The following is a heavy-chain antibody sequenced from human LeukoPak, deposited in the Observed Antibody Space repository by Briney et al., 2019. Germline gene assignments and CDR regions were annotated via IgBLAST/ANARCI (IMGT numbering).Heavy chain of an antibody. CDR1: GFTFSSYS. J-gene: IGHJ6*02. CDR2: ISSSSSTI. D-gene: IGHD3-3*01. CDR3: ARDLYDFWSGSTYYCYYGMDV. V-gene: IGHV3-48*02. Sequence: GGSLRLSCAASGFTFSSYSMNWVRQAPGKGLEWVSYISSSSSTIYYADSVKGRFTISRDNAKNSLYLQMNSLRDEDTAVYYCARDLYDFWSGSTYYCYYGMDVWGQGTTVTVSS.